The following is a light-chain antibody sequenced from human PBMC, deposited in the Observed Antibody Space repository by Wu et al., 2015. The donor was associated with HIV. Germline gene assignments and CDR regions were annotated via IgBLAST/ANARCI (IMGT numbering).Light chain of an antibody. V-gene: IGKV1-9*01. CDR1: QGINNY. J-gene: IGKJ2*03. CDR3: HQFYIHPRS. Sequence: QLTQSPDSLSASVGDRVTITCRASQGINNYLAWFQQKPGRAPKLLIYGASTLQGGVSSRFSGSGSGTDFNLTIQSLQPEDSATYYCHQFYIHPRSFGQGTKGGGQT. CDR2: GAS.